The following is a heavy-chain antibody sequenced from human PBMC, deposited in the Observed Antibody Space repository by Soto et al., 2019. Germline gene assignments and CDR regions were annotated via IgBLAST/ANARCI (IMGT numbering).Heavy chain of an antibody. CDR3: ARACDLDYFAF. CDR2: IYYSGST. V-gene: IGHV4-59*01. J-gene: IGHJ4*02. Sequence: ALTCTVSGGSISSYYWSWIRQPPGKGLEWIGYIYYSGSTNYNPSLKSRVTISVDTSKNQFSLKLSSVTAADTAVYYCARACDLDYFAFWGPGTLVTVSS. CDR1: GGSISSYY. D-gene: IGHD2-21*01.